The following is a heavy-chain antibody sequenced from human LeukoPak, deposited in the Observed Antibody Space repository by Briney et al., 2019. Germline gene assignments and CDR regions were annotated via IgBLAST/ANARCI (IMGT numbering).Heavy chain of an antibody. Sequence: SETLSLTCTVSGGSVSSGSYYWSWIRQPPGKGLEWIGYIYYSGSTNYNPSLKSRVTISVDTSKNQFSLKLSSVTAADTAVYYCARYSGYDYLDYWGQGTLITVSS. V-gene: IGHV4-61*01. CDR1: GGSVSSGSYY. CDR2: IYYSGST. J-gene: IGHJ4*02. CDR3: ARYSGYDYLDY. D-gene: IGHD5-12*01.